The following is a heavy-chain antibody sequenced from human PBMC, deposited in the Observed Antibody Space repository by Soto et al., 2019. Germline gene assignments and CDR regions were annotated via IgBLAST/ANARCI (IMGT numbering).Heavy chain of an antibody. CDR2: IKTNTEGGKT. J-gene: IGHJ6*02. CDR3: TTGSVEGV. D-gene: IGHD2-15*01. CDR1: GLTISNAW. V-gene: IGHV3-15*07. Sequence: EVHLVESGGGFIYPGGSLRLSCAASGLTISNAWMNWVRQAPGKGLEWVGRIKTNTEGGKTDYAAAVKGRFTVSRDDSKNTLYLQMNSLKTEDTAVYYCTTGSVEGVWGQGTTVTVSS.